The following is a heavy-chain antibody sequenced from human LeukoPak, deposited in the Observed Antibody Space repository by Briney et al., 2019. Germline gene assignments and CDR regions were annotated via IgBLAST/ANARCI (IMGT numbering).Heavy chain of an antibody. CDR3: ARELRVVVAARDYYYGRDV. V-gene: IGHV4-4*07. Sequence: PSETLSLTCTVSGGSISIYYWSWIRQPAGKGLEWIGRIYTSGSTNYNPSLKSRVTMSVDTSKNQFSLKLSSLTPADTAVYYCARELRVVVAARDYYYGRDVWGRGTTVTVSS. J-gene: IGHJ6*02. CDR2: IYTSGST. D-gene: IGHD2-15*01. CDR1: GGSISIYY.